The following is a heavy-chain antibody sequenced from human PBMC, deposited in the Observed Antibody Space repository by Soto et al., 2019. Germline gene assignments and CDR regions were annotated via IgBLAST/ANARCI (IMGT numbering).Heavy chain of an antibody. CDR3: AADLIVGATPPYYFDY. V-gene: IGHV1-18*01. CDR2: TSADNGNT. Sequence: QVQLVQSGAEVKKPGASVKVPCKAPGYTFTSYGISWGRQAPGQGLEWMGWTSADNGNTNYAQKLQIRVTITTDTSTSTPYMELRSLRSDDTALYYCAADLIVGATPPYYFDYWGQGTLVTVSS. CDR1: GYTFTSYG. D-gene: IGHD1-26*01. J-gene: IGHJ4*02.